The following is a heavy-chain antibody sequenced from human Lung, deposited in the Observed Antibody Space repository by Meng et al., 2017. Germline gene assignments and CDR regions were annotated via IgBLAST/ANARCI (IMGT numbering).Heavy chain of an antibody. D-gene: IGHD3-22*01. J-gene: IGHJ5*02. CDR2: IHYSGST. CDR3: ARYVFDSSSLYSNWFDP. Sequence: QVHLQESCPGLVKPSQTLSLTCTVSVGSISSGTYYWGWIRQLPGKGLEWIAYIHYSGSTYYSPSLKSRVTISVDTSKNQLSLKLSSMTAADTAVYYCARYVFDSSSLYSNWFDPWGQGTLVTVSS. CDR1: VGSISSGTYY. V-gene: IGHV4-31*03.